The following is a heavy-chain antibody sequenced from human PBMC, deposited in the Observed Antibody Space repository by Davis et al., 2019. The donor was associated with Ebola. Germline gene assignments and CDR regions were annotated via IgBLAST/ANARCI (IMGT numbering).Heavy chain of an antibody. Sequence: GGSLRLSCATSGFTFSSYSMNWVRQAPGKGLEWVSSISSSSSYIYYADSVKGRFTISRDNAKNSLYLQMNSLRAEDTAVYYCARDGVIVVVPAFTDDYYYYGMDVWGQGTTVTVSS. V-gene: IGHV3-21*01. J-gene: IGHJ6*02. D-gene: IGHD2-2*01. CDR1: GFTFSSYS. CDR3: ARDGVIVVVPAFTDDYYYYGMDV. CDR2: ISSSSSYI.